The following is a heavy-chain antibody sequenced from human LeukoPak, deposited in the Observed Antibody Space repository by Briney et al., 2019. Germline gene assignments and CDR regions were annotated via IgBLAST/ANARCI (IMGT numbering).Heavy chain of an antibody. CDR3: ARGARVVANTNYFGMDV. Sequence: SGGSLRLFCAVSGFTFSDYYMDWVRQAPGKGLEWVGRSRGERHSYTTEYAASVRGRFIVSRDHSKNLMFLQMNSLEAEDTAVYFCARGARVVANTNYFGMDVWGQGTTVTVSS. CDR2: SRGERHSYTT. CDR1: GFTFSDYY. V-gene: IGHV3-72*01. D-gene: IGHD3-22*01. J-gene: IGHJ6*02.